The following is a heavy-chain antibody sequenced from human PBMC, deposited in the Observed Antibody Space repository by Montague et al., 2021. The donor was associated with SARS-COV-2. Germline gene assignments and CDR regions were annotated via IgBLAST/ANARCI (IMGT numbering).Heavy chain of an antibody. D-gene: IGHD2-15*01. CDR2: IYYSGST. V-gene: IGHV4-59*01. CDR1: GGSISSYY. CDR3: ARALYCSGGSCYPNWFDP. Sequence: SETLSLTCTVSGGSISSYYWSWIRQPPGKGLEWIGYIYYSGSTNYNPSLKSRVTISVDTSKYQFSLKLSFVTAADTAVYYCARALYCSGGSCYPNWFDPWGQGTLVTVSS. J-gene: IGHJ5*02.